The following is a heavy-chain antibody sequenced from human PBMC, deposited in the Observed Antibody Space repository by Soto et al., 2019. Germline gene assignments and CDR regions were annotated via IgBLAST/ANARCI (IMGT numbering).Heavy chain of an antibody. V-gene: IGHV4-30-4*01. D-gene: IGHD1-7*01. Sequence: SETLSLTCTVSGGSISSGDYYWSWIRQPPGKGLEWIGYIYYSGSTYYNPSLKSRVTISVDTSKNQFSLKLSSVTAADTAVYYCARLGITGTPRGALAYWGQGTLVTVSS. J-gene: IGHJ4*02. CDR3: ARLGITGTPRGALAY. CDR2: IYYSGST. CDR1: GGSISSGDYY.